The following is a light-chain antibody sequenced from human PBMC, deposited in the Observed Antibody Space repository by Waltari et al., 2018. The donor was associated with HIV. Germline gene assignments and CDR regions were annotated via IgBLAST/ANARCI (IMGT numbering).Light chain of an antibody. CDR1: SSDVGSYNY. Sequence: QSSLTQPRSVSGSPGQSVTISCSGTSSDVGSYNYVSWYQQHPGKAPKVMIYVVSKRPSGVPVRFSGSKSGKTASLTISGLQAEDEADYYCCSYAGMYTWVFGGGTKLTVL. V-gene: IGLV2-11*01. CDR3: CSYAGMYTWV. CDR2: VVS. J-gene: IGLJ3*02.